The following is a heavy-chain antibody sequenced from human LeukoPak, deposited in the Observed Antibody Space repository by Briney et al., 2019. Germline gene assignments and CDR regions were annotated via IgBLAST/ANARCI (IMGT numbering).Heavy chain of an antibody. CDR1: GFTFSGSA. Sequence: PGGSLRLSCAASGFTFSGSAMHCVRQASGKGLEWVGRIRSKANSYATAYAASVKGRVTISRDDSKNTAYLQMNSLKTEDTAVYYCTRMEMATIGYYYMDVWGKGTTVTVSS. CDR3: TRMEMATIGYYYMDV. J-gene: IGHJ6*03. CDR2: IRSKANSYAT. V-gene: IGHV3-73*01. D-gene: IGHD5-24*01.